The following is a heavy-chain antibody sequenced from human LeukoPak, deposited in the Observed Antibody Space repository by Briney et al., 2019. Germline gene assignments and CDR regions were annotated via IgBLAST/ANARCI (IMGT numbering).Heavy chain of an antibody. CDR3: ASGRYNWNPSPPLDY. Sequence: GGSLRLSCAASGFTVSSNYMSWVRQAPGKGLEWVSVIYSGGSTYCADSVKSRFTISRDNPKNPLYLQMNSLRAEDTAVYYCASGRYNWNPSPPLDYWGQGTLVTVSS. D-gene: IGHD1-20*01. V-gene: IGHV3-53*01. CDR1: GFTVSSNY. CDR2: IYSGGST. J-gene: IGHJ4*02.